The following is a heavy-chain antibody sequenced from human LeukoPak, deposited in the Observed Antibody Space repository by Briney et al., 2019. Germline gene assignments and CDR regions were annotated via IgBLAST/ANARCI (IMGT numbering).Heavy chain of an antibody. CDR3: AKLRTGSPHDLFDS. D-gene: IGHD3-10*01. J-gene: IGHJ4*02. CDR2: ISGSGGST. CDR1: GFTFSSHA. V-gene: IGHV3-23*01. Sequence: GGSLRLSCAASGFTFSSHAMSWVRQPPGKGLEWVSAISGSGGSTYYADSVKGRFTISRDNSKNTLYLQLNSLRAEDTAVYYCAKLRTGSPHDLFDSWGQGTLVTVSS.